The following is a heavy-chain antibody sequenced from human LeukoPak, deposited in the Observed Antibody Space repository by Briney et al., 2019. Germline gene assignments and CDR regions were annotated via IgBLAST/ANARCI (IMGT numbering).Heavy chain of an antibody. CDR1: GYTLTELS. V-gene: IGHV1-69*13. CDR3: ARGDSGYDVFDY. J-gene: IGHJ4*02. Sequence: GASVKVSCKVSGYTLTELSMHWVRQAPGQGLEWMGGIIPIFGTANYAQKFQGRVTITADESTSTAYMELSSLRSEDTAVYYCARGDSGYDVFDYWGQGTLVTVSS. D-gene: IGHD5-12*01. CDR2: IIPIFGTA.